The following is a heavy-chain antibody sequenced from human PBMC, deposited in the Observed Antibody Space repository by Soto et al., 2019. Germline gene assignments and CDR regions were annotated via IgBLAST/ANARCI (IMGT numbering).Heavy chain of an antibody. Sequence: QVQLVQSGVEVKKPGASVKVSCKASGYTFINYYIHWVRQAPGQGLEWMGVINPNGGSTVYAQKFQGRVTLTRDTSTSTVYVELSSLRSDDTAVYFCVRATAARQRDYSYHYYLHIWGKGTTVTVSS. J-gene: IGHJ6*03. D-gene: IGHD6-6*01. V-gene: IGHV1-46*03. CDR1: GYTFINYY. CDR2: INPNGGST. CDR3: VRATAARQRDYSYHYYLHI.